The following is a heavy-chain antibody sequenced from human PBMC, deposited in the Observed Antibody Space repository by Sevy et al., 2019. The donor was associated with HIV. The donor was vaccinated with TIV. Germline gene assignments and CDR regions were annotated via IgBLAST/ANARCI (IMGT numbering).Heavy chain of an antibody. CDR2: ISASGGNT. D-gene: IGHD6-13*01. CDR3: AKDPGAYTSTWYRIGWFDP. Sequence: GGSLRLSCAASGFTFSSYVMTWVRQAPGKGLELVSTISASGGNTYYADSVKGRFTVSRDNSKSTLYLQMNSLRAEDTAGYHCAKDPGAYTSTWYRIGWFDPWGQGTLVTVSS. CDR1: GFTFSSYV. V-gene: IGHV3-23*01. J-gene: IGHJ5*02.